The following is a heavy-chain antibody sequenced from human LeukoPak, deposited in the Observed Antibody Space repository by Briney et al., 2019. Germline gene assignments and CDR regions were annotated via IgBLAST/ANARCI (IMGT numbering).Heavy chain of an antibody. CDR1: GFTFSNYW. V-gene: IGHV3-7*01. CDR3: VRDGGVSGYDLLDY. D-gene: IGHD5-12*01. J-gene: IGHJ4*01. Sequence: GESLRLSCPASGFTFSNYWISWVRQAAGEGLEWVAHINQDGSEAHYMDSVKARFIISRDNAKNSLSLQMGSLRAEDTAVYYCVRDGGVSGYDLLDYWGHGTLVTVSS. CDR2: INQDGSEA.